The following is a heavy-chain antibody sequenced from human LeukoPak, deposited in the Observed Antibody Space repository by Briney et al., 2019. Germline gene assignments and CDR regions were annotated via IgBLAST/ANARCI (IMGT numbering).Heavy chain of an antibody. D-gene: IGHD5-18*01. CDR1: GGSFSGYY. CDR3: ARDSRLGGYSYGYYYYGMDV. CDR2: INHSGST. V-gene: IGHV4-34*01. J-gene: IGHJ6*02. Sequence: PSETLSLTCAVYGGSFSGYYWSWIRQLPGKGLEWIGEINHSGSTNYNPSLKSRVTISVDTSKNQFSLKLSSVTAADTAVYYCARDSRLGGYSYGYYYYGMDVWGQGTTVTVSS.